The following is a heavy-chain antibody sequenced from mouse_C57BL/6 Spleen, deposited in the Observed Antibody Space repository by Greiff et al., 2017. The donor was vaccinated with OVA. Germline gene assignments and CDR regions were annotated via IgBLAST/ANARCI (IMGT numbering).Heavy chain of an antibody. Sequence: EVNVVESGGGLVKPGGSLKLSCAASGFTFSSYAMSWVRQTPEKRLEWVATISDGGSYTYYPDNVKGRFTISRDNAKNNLYLQMSHLKSEDTAMYYCAREGGYYDYDGNWYFDVWGTGTTVTVSS. CDR2: ISDGGSYT. V-gene: IGHV5-4*01. CDR1: GFTFSSYA. J-gene: IGHJ1*03. D-gene: IGHD2-4*01. CDR3: AREGGYYDYDGNWYFDV.